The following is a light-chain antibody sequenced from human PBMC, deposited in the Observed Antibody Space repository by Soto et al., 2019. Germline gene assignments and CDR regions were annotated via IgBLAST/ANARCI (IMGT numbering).Light chain of an antibody. CDR3: QQRHDWPPLT. V-gene: IGKV3-11*01. CDR1: QSVSSS. J-gene: IGKJ4*01. CDR2: DAS. Sequence: EIVLTQSPATLSLSPGERATLSCRASQSVSSSLAWYQQKPGQAPRLLIYDASNRATGIPARFSGSGSGTDFTLTISSLEPEDLAVYYCQQRHDWPPLTFGGGTRVEIK.